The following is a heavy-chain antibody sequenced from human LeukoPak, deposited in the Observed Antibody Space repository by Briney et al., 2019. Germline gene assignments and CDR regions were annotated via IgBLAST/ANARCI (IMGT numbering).Heavy chain of an antibody. Sequence: GGSLRLSCAASGFTFRSYDMYWVRQAPGKGLEWVSVIYSGGRTYYADSVKGRFTVSRDNSKNTVFLQMNSLRAEDTAVYYCARTFDRGWHFDYWGQGTLVTVSS. CDR1: GFTFRSYD. D-gene: IGHD6-19*01. CDR2: IYSGGRT. V-gene: IGHV3-53*01. CDR3: ARTFDRGWHFDY. J-gene: IGHJ4*02.